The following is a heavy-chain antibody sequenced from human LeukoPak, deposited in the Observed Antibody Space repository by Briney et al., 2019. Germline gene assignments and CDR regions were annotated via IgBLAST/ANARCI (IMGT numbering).Heavy chain of an antibody. J-gene: IGHJ6*03. Sequence: GGSLRLSCAASGFISSNYGMHWVRQAPGKGLEWVAFISYDGSNKYYADSVKGRFTISRDNSKNTLYLQMNSLRAEDTAVYYCNGNFDPYYMDVWGKGTTVTISS. D-gene: IGHD3-9*01. CDR2: ISYDGSNK. CDR1: GFISSNYG. V-gene: IGHV3-30*03. CDR3: NGNFDPYYMDV.